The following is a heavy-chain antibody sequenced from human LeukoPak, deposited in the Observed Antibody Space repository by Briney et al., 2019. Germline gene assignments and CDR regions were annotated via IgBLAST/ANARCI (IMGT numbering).Heavy chain of an antibody. Sequence: ASVKVSCKASGYTFTIYGITWVRQAPGQGLEWMGWISVYNGNTNYAQKLQGRVTMTTDTSTSTAYMELRSLRSDDTAVYYCARPYYYDSSGYDALDIWGQGTMVTVSS. CDR1: GYTFTIYG. CDR3: ARPYYYDSSGYDALDI. CDR2: ISVYNGNT. J-gene: IGHJ3*02. D-gene: IGHD3-22*01. V-gene: IGHV1-18*01.